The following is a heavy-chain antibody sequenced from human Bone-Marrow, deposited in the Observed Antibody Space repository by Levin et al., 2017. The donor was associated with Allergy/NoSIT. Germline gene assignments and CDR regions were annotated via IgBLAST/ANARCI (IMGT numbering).Heavy chain of an antibody. D-gene: IGHD3-3*01. V-gene: IGHV1-69*06. CDR2: IIPNVGTA. CDR3: ARGFLQYLVGYSYYYMDV. CDR1: GGTFSGYA. Sequence: KISCEASGGTFSGYAISWVRQAPGQGLEWMGGIIPNVGTAKYAQSFQGRVSITADKSTSTAYMELSSLRSEDTAVYYCARGFLQYLVGYSYYYMDVWGKGTTVTVSS. J-gene: IGHJ6*03.